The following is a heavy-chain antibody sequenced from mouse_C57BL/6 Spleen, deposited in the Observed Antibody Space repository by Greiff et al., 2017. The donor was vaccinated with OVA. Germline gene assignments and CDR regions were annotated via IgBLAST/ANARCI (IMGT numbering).Heavy chain of an antibody. V-gene: IGHV2-2*01. J-gene: IGHJ4*01. D-gene: IGHD1-1*01. CDR1: GFSLTSYG. CDR2: IWSGGST. Sequence: QVQLQQSGPGLVQPSQSLSITCTVSGFSLTSYGVHWVRQSPGKGLEWLGVIWSGGSTDYNAAFISRLSISKDNSKSQVFFKMNSLQADDTAIYYCARNSYYYGSSPWGYAMDYWGQGTSVTVSS. CDR3: ARNSYYYGSSPWGYAMDY.